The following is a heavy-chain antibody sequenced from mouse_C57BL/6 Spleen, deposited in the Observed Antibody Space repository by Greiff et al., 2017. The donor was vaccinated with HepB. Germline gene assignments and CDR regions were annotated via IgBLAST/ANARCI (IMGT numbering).Heavy chain of an antibody. J-gene: IGHJ3*01. Sequence: EVKLMESGGGLVQPKGSLKLSCAASGFSFNTYAMNWVRQAPGKGLEWVARIRSKSNNYATYYADSVKDRFTISRDDSESMLYLQMNNLKTEDTAMYYCVGEGRGRAWFAYWGQRTLVTVSA. V-gene: IGHV10-1*01. CDR3: VGEGRGRAWFAY. CDR2: IRSKSNNYAT. CDR1: GFSFNTYA. D-gene: IGHD2-13*01.